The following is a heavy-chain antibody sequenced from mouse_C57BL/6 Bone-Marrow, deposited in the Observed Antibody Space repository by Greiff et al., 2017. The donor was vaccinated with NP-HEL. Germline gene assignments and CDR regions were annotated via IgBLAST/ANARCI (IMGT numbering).Heavy chain of an antibody. CDR1: GYTLTSYW. D-gene: IGHD3-2*02. J-gene: IGHJ3*01. CDR2: IDPSDSYT. Sequence: QVHVKQPGAELVRPGTSVKLSCKASGYTLTSYWMHWVKQRPGQGLEWIGVIDPSDSYTNYNQKFKGKATLTVDTSSSTAYMQLSSLTSEDSAVYYCARKAYSSGYGWFAYWGQGTLVTVSA. CDR3: ARKAYSSGYGWFAY. V-gene: IGHV1-59*01.